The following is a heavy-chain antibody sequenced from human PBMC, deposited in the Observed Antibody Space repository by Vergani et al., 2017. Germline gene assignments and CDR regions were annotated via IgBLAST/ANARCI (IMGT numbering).Heavy chain of an antibody. V-gene: IGHV3-15*01. D-gene: IGHD2-15*01. J-gene: IGHJ3*02. CDR2: IRPKTDGETT. CDR3: TTDNQQSSLEHCSVTNCYGGVFDI. CDR1: GFTFSSAW. Sequence: EVQPVESGGGLVKPGGSLRLSCTTSGFTFSSAWMSWVRQAPGKGLEWVARIRPKTDGETTDYAAPVKGRFTISRDDSKNTLYLQMNSLKTEDTAVYYCTTDNQQSSLEHCSVTNCYGGVFDIWGQGTVVTVSS.